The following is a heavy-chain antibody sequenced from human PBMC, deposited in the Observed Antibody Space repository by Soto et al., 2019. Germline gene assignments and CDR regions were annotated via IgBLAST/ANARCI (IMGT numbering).Heavy chain of an antibody. J-gene: IGHJ6*02. CDR1: GGTFSSYA. Sequence: QVQLVQSGAEVKKPGSSVKVSCKASGGTFSSYAISWVRQAPGQGLEWMGGIIPIFCTANYAQKFQGRVTITADESTSTAYMELSSLRSEDTAVYYCARRGGGSGSSVPSFAGDYYYGMDVWGQGTTVTVSS. CDR2: IIPIFCTA. D-gene: IGHD3-10*01. V-gene: IGHV1-69*01. CDR3: ARRGGGSGSSVPSFAGDYYYGMDV.